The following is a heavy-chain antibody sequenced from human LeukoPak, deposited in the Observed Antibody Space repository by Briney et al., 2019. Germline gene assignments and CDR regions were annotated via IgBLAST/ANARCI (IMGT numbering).Heavy chain of an antibody. CDR3: AGGDCSGGSCYPAYGMDV. CDR2: ISSSGSTI. Sequence: GGSLRLSCAASGFTFSDYYMSWIRQAPGKGLEWVSYISSSGSTIYYADSVKGRFTISRGNAKNSLYLQMNSLRAEDTAVYYCAGGDCSGGSCYPAYGMDVWGQGTTVTVSS. V-gene: IGHV3-11*01. CDR1: GFTFSDYY. J-gene: IGHJ6*02. D-gene: IGHD2-15*01.